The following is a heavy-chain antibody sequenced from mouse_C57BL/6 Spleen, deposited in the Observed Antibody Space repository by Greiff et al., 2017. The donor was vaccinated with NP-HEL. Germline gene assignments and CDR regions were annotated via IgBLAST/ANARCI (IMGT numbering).Heavy chain of an antibody. CDR1: GYTFTSYW. Sequence: QVQLQQPGTELVKPGASVKLSCKASGYTFTSYWMHWVKQRPGQGLEWIGNINPSNGGTNYNEKFKSKATLTVDKSSSTAYMQLSSLTSEDSAVYYCARYGYYYGSSYGYLDVWGTGTTVTVSS. CDR3: ARYGYYYGSSYGYLDV. V-gene: IGHV1-53*01. CDR2: INPSNGGT. D-gene: IGHD1-1*01. J-gene: IGHJ1*03.